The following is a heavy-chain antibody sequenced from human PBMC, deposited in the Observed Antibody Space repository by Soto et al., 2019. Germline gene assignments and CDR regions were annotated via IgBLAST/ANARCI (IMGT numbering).Heavy chain of an antibody. CDR1: GGSIGSNTYY. CDR2: IYYSGST. Sequence: PSETLSLTCTVSGGSIGSNTYYWGWIRQPPGKGLEWIGNIYYSGSTYYNPSLKSRVTISVDASKNQFSLKLSSVTAADTAVYYCARHSSGYGLWGQGTLVTVSS. CDR3: ARHSSGYGL. V-gene: IGHV4-39*01. D-gene: IGHD5-12*01. J-gene: IGHJ4*02.